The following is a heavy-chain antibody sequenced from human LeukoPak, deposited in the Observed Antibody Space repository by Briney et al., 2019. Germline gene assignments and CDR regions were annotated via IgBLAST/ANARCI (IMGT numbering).Heavy chain of an antibody. CDR3: ARVGRGDHTWGSYSFDH. CDR2: ISYSGGT. D-gene: IGHD3-16*01. Sequence: SETLSLTCIVSDGSISSFYWSWIRQPPGKGLEWIGYISYSGGTVYNPSLKSRVTISINTSKNQFSLELRSVTAADTAVYHCARVGRGDHTWGSYSFDHWGQGALVTVSS. CDR1: DGSISSFY. J-gene: IGHJ4*02. V-gene: IGHV4-59*01.